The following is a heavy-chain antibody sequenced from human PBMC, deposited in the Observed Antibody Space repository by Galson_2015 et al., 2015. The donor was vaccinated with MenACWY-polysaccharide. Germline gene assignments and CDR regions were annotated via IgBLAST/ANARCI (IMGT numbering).Heavy chain of an antibody. CDR3: TKAGAKYCRGSGCYFNWFDP. CDR1: GFSFSIYW. J-gene: IGHJ5*02. D-gene: IGHD2-15*01. Sequence: SLRLSCAASGFSFSIYWMHWVRHAPGKGLVWVSRINADGSATDYADSVRGRFTISRDNAKNTLYLEMNSLRAEDTAVYYCTKAGAKYCRGSGCYFNWFDPWGQGTLVTVSS. V-gene: IGHV3-74*01. CDR2: INADGSAT.